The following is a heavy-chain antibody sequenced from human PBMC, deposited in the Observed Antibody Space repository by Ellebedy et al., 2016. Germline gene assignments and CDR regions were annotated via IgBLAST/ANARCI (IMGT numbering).Heavy chain of an antibody. J-gene: IGHJ3*02. Sequence: SETLSLTXTASGGSISSSSYYWGWIRQPPGKGLEWIGSIYYSGSTYYNPSLKSRVTISVDTSKNQFSLKLSSVTAADTAVYYCARDSQRRLAFDIWGQGTMVTVSS. CDR1: GGSISSSSYY. CDR2: IYYSGST. CDR3: ARDSQRRLAFDI. V-gene: IGHV4-39*02.